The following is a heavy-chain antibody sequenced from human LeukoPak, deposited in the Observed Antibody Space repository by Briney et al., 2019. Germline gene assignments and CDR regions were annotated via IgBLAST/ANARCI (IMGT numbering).Heavy chain of an antibody. J-gene: IGHJ6*04. CDR2: IYYSGST. CDR3: ARDRRAFCSSTSCPRSTDTFFTLRGMDV. Sequence: SEALSLTCTVSGGSVSSGSYYWSWIRQPPGKGLEWIGYIYYSGSTNYNPSLKSRVTISVDTSKNQFSLKLSSVTAADTAVYYCARDRRAFCSSTSCPRSTDTFFTLRGMDVWGKGTTVTVSS. D-gene: IGHD2-2*01. V-gene: IGHV4-61*01. CDR1: GGSVSSGSYY.